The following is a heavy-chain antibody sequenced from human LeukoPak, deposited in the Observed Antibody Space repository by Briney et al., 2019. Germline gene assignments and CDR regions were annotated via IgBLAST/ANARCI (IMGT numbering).Heavy chain of an antibody. CDR2: IWHDGSK. CDR1: GFTFSPYG. CDR3: GRGKASGGYSEYGLDALEM. J-gene: IGHJ3*02. V-gene: IGHV3-33*01. D-gene: IGHD1-26*01. Sequence: GGSLRLSCAASGFTFSPYGMHWVRQAPGKGLEWVGVIWHDGSKFFVDFVKGRFTISRENSKNTLYLQMNSLRTEDTAVYYCGRGKASGGYSEYGLDALEMWGRGTMVTVSS.